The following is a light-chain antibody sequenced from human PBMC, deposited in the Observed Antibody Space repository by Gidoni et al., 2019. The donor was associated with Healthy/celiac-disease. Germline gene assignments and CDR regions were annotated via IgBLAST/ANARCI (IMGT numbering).Light chain of an antibody. J-gene: IGKJ2*01. Sequence: EILLTQSPATLSVYPGERATLSCSASQSVISNLAWYQHKPGQDPRLLIYGASTRATGTPARFSGSGSGTEFTLTISSLQSEDFAVYYGQQYNNWPYTFGQXTKLEIK. CDR1: QSVISN. V-gene: IGKV3-15*01. CDR3: QQYNNWPYT. CDR2: GAS.